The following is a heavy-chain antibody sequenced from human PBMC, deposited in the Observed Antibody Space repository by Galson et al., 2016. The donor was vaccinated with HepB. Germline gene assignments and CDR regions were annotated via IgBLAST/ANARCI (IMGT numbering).Heavy chain of an antibody. Sequence: SLRLSCAASGFTFSTYVMHWVRQAPGKGLEWVAVIWYDGRDRYFADSVKGRFTISRDNSKNTVYLQMNSLRADDTAVYYCARDYEVWSACFGRYGFFDYWGQGTLVTVSS. CDR3: ARDYEVWSACFGRYGFFDY. J-gene: IGHJ4*02. D-gene: IGHD3-3*01. CDR1: GFTFSTYV. V-gene: IGHV3-33*01. CDR2: IWYDGRDR.